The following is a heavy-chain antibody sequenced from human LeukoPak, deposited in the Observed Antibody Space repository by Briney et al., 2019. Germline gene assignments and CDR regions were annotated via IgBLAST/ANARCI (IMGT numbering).Heavy chain of an antibody. CDR2: IKQDGSEK. CDR1: GFTFSSYW. CDR3: ARDYYDSSGYYLDY. D-gene: IGHD3-22*01. J-gene: IGHJ4*02. Sequence: GGSLRLSCAASGFTFSSYWMSWVRQAPGKGLEWVADIKQDGSEKYYVDSVKGRFTISRDNAKNSLYLQMNSLRAEDTAVYYCARDYYDSSGYYLDYWGQGTLVTVSS. V-gene: IGHV3-7*01.